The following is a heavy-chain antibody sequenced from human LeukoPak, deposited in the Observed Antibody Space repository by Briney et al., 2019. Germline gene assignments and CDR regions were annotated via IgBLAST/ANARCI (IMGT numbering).Heavy chain of an antibody. CDR2: ISGSGVST. J-gene: IGHJ3*02. CDR3: AKQWRGTGDAFDI. CDR1: GFTFSSYT. V-gene: IGHV3-23*01. Sequence: GGSLRLSCAASGFTFSSYTMSWVRQAPGKGLEWVSSISGSGVSTYYADYVKGRFTLSRDNSKNTLYLQINRLRAEDTAVYYCAKQWRGTGDAFDIWGQGTMVTVSS. D-gene: IGHD3/OR15-3a*01.